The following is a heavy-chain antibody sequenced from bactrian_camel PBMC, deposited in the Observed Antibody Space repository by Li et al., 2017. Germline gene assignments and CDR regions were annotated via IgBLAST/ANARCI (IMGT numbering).Heavy chain of an antibody. CDR3: AADTPTGP. J-gene: IGHJ6*01. CDR1: DDILDNID. D-gene: IGHD2*01. CDR2: ITATGDT. Sequence: HVQLVESGGGSVYTGESLRLSYTAEPMTSDDILDNIDMAWARQVAGDECELVSKITATGDTYYGDSVKGRFTISKDGPKNTLYLQMNDPKPEDTAMYYCAADTPTGPRGQGTQVTVS. V-gene: IGHV3S53*01.